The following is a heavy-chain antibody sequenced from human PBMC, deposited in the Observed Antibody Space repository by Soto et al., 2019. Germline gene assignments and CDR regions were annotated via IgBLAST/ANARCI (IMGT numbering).Heavy chain of an antibody. D-gene: IGHD3-3*01. CDR2: IYYSGST. V-gene: IGHV4-39*01. CDR3: ARRGTIFGAPQPRAPRRNWFDP. J-gene: IGHJ5*02. CDR1: GGSISSSSYY. Sequence: SETLSLTCTVSGGSISSSSYYWGWIRQPPGKGLEWIGSIYYSGSTYYNPSLKSRVTISVDTSKNQFSLKLSSVTAADTAVYYCARRGTIFGAPQPRAPRRNWFDPWGQGTLVTVPQ.